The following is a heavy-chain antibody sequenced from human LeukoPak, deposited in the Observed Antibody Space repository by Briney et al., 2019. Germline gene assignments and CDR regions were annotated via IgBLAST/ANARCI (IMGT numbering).Heavy chain of an antibody. D-gene: IGHD5-24*01. CDR2: INAGNGNT. CDR1: GYTFTSYA. CDR3: ARDRWLQPPDAFDI. V-gene: IGHV1-3*01. Sequence: ASVRVSCKASGYTFTSYAMHWVRQAPGQRLEWMGWINAGNGNTKYSQKLQGRVTITRDTSASTAYMELSSLRSEDTAVYYCARDRWLQPPDAFDIWGQGTMVTVSS. J-gene: IGHJ3*02.